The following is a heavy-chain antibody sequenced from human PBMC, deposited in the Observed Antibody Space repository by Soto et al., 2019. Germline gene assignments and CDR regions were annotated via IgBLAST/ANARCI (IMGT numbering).Heavy chain of an antibody. D-gene: IGHD3-10*01. Sequence: XGSLSLTCAVCGVSVSSGNWWTWFRQSPQRGLEYIGEIFHDGTANYYPSFERRVAISVDTSKNQFSLKLTSVTAADTAIYFCARLVYDTRLNYMYFDFWGQRTLVTVSS. J-gene: IGHJ4*02. V-gene: IGHV4-4*01. CDR3: ARLVYDTRLNYMYFDF. CDR2: IFHDGTA. CDR1: GVSVSSGNW.